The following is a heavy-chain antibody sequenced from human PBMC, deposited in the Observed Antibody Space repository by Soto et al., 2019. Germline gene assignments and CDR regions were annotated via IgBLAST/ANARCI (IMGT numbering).Heavy chain of an antibody. CDR2: INDSGGNK. Sequence: GGSLRLSCAASGLTFNTYAMSWVRQAPGKGLEWVATINDSGGNKYYADSVKGRFPISRDNSGNTVHLQMISLRVEETAVYYWAKDSKSLTRITFFGVDYMDVWGKGTTVTVSS. CDR1: GLTFNTYA. J-gene: IGHJ6*03. V-gene: IGHV3-23*01. CDR3: AKDSKSLTRITFFGVDYMDV. D-gene: IGHD3-3*01.